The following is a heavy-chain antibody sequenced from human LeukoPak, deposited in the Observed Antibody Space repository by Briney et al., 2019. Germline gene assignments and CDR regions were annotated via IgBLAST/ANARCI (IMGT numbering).Heavy chain of an antibody. CDR2: IIPILGIA. CDR1: GGTFSSYA. J-gene: IGHJ3*02. CDR3: ARISQWLAEGLDAFDI. Sequence: ASVKVSCTASGGTFSSYAISWVRQALGQGLEWMGRIIPILGIANYAQKFEGRVTITADKSTSTAYMELRSLRSDDTAVYYCARISQWLAEGLDAFDIWGQGTMVTVSS. D-gene: IGHD6-19*01. V-gene: IGHV1-69*04.